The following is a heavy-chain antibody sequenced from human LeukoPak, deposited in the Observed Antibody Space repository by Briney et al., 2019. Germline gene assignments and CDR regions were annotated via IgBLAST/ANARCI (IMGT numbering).Heavy chain of an antibody. CDR3: ATAKYDYGDPVGWFDP. CDR1: GLPFSTSA. Sequence: PGGSLRLSCAASGLPFSTSAMTWVRQAPGKGLEWVSHILSSGATYYAESVRGRSTISRDNSKNTLYLLMTTLRAEDSAVYYCATAKYDYGDPVGWFDPWGQGTLVTVSS. CDR2: ILSSGAT. V-gene: IGHV3-23*01. J-gene: IGHJ5*02. D-gene: IGHD4-17*01.